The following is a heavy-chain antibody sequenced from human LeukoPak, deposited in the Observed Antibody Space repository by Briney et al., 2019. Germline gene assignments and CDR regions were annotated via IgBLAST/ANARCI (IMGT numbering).Heavy chain of an antibody. D-gene: IGHD3-22*01. V-gene: IGHV3-23*01. CDR3: ARSSGYRGELFDY. J-gene: IGHJ4*02. Sequence: GGSLRLSCAASGFTFSSYAMTWVRQAPGKGLEWVSAISASGGSTYYADSVKGRFTISRDNAKNSLYLQMNSLRAEDTAVYYCARSSGYRGELFDYWGQGTLVTVSS. CDR1: GFTFSSYA. CDR2: ISASGGST.